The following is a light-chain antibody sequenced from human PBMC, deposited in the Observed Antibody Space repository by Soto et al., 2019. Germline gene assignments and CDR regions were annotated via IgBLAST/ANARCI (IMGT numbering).Light chain of an antibody. CDR2: KAS. Sequence: DIPMTQSPSTLSASVGDRVTITCRASQSISRWLAWYHQKPGKAPKLLIYKASSLESGVPSRFSGSGSGTEFTLTISSLQPDDFAIYYCQQYNSYSPYTFGQGTKLEIK. CDR3: QQYNSYSPYT. J-gene: IGKJ2*01. V-gene: IGKV1-5*03. CDR1: QSISRW.